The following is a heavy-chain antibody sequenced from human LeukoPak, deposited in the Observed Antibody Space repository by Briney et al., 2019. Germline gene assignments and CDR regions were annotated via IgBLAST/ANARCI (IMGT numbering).Heavy chain of an antibody. D-gene: IGHD3-16*01. V-gene: IGHV3-21*01. CDR2: ISSSSSYI. Sequence: GGSLRLSCAASGFTFSSYSMNWVRQAPGKGLEWVSSISSSSSYIYYADSVKGRFTISRDNAKNSLYLQMNSLRAEDTAVYYCASEGVYEYGLRSRYYGMDVWGKGTTVTVSS. J-gene: IGHJ6*04. CDR1: GFTFSSYS. CDR3: ASEGVYEYGLRSRYYGMDV.